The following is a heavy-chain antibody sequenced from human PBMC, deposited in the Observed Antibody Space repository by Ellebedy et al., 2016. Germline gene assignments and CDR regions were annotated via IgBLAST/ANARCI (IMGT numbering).Heavy chain of an antibody. CDR1: GGSFSGYY. J-gene: IGHJ6*03. CDR2: INHSGST. CDR3: ARARGIAAAGIYYYYYYMDV. Sequence: SETLSLXCAVYGGSFSGYYWSWIRQPPGKGLEWIGEINHSGSTNYNPSLKSRVTISVDTSKNQFSLKLSSVTAADTAVYYCARARGIAAAGIYYYYYYMDVWGKGTTVTVSS. V-gene: IGHV4-34*01. D-gene: IGHD6-13*01.